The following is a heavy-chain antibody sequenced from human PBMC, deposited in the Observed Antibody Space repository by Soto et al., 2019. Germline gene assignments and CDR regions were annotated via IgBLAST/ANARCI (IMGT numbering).Heavy chain of an antibody. CDR2: IPYDGSNQ. CDR3: AKDPEYRRSTLRNYFDY. V-gene: IGHV3-30*18. Sequence: QVQLVESGGGVVQPGRSLRLSCVVSGFSFSDYGMHWVRQAPGKGLEWVPVIPYDGSNQYYADSVKGRFTISRDNSKNTLYLQMNSLRAEDTAVYYCAKDPEYRRSTLRNYFDYWGQGTLVTVSS. D-gene: IGHD6-6*01. J-gene: IGHJ4*02. CDR1: GFSFSDYG.